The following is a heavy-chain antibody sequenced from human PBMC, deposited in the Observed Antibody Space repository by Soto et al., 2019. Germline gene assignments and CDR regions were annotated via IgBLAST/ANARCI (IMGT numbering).Heavy chain of an antibody. V-gene: IGHV4-31*03. J-gene: IGHJ6*02. Sequence: SETLSLTCTVSGGSISSSTYYWSWIRQHPGKGLEWIGYIYYSGSTYYNPSLKSRVTISVDTSKNQFSLKLSSVTAADTAVYYCARVYCSSTSCPIYYYYYGMDVWGQGTTVTVSS. CDR2: IYYSGST. D-gene: IGHD2-2*01. CDR1: GGSISSSTYY. CDR3: ARVYCSSTSCPIYYYYYGMDV.